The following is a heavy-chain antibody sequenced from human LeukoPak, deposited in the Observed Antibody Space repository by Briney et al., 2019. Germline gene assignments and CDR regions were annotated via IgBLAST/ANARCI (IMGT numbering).Heavy chain of an antibody. D-gene: IGHD4-11*01. Sequence: PSGGSLRLSCAASGFTFSNYWMHWVRQAPGKGLVWISRINSDGSNTSYADSVKGRFTISRDNAKNTLSLQMNSLRAEDTAIYYCARVNWELTTEDYWGQGTLVTVSS. CDR3: ARVNWELTTEDY. CDR2: INSDGSNT. CDR1: GFTFSNYW. V-gene: IGHV3-74*01. J-gene: IGHJ4*02.